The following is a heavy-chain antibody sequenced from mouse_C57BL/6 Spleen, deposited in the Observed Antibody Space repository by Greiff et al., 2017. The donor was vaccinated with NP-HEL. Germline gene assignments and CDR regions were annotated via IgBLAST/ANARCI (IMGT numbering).Heavy chain of an antibody. V-gene: IGHV1-82*01. CDR3: ARGGGTGY. CDR1: GYAFSSSW. Sequence: QVQLQQSGPELVKPGASVKISCKASGYAFSSSWMNWVKQRPGKGLEWIGRIYPGDGDTNYNGKFKGKATLTADKSSSTAYMQLSSLTSEDSAVYFCARGGGTGYWGQGTTLTVSS. J-gene: IGHJ2*01. CDR2: IYPGDGDT. D-gene: IGHD4-1*01.